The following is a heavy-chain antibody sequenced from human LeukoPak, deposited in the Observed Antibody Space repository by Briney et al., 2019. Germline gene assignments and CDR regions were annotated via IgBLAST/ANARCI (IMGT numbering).Heavy chain of an antibody. J-gene: IGHJ4*02. CDR2: IRYDGGNK. Sequence: GGSLRPSCAASGFTFRSYGMDWVRQAPGKGLEWVAFIRYDGGNKYYADSVKGRFTISRDNSKNTLYLQMNSLRAEDTAVYFCARDYMTAGGRFDSWGQGTLVTVSS. D-gene: IGHD4-23*01. V-gene: IGHV3-30*02. CDR1: GFTFRSYG. CDR3: ARDYMTAGGRFDS.